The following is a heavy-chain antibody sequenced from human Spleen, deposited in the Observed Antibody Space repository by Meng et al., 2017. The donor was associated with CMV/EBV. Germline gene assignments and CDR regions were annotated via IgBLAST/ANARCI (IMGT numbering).Heavy chain of an antibody. CDR1: GFTFSSYA. J-gene: IGHJ6*02. V-gene: IGHV3-49*04. CDR3: TRDLVYYGMDV. Sequence: GESLKISCAASGFTFSSYAMSWVRQAPGKGLEWVGFIRSKAYGGTTEYAASVKGRFTISRDDSKSIAYLQMNSLKTEDTAVYYCTRDLVYYGMDVWGQGTTVTVSS. D-gene: IGHD2-8*02. CDR2: IRSKAYGGTT.